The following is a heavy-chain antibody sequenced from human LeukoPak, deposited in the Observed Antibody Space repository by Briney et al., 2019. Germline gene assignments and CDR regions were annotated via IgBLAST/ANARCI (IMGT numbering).Heavy chain of an antibody. CDR1: GFTFSSYW. V-gene: IGHV3-74*01. CDR2: IDNDGSST. Sequence: PGGSLRLSCAASGFTFSSYWMHWVRQAPGKGLVWVSRIDNDGSSTSYADSVKGRFTISRDNAKNTLYLQMNSLSAEDTAVYYCARDHPLRFLEWLPDYWGQGTLVTVSS. CDR3: ARDHPLRFLEWLPDY. D-gene: IGHD3-3*01. J-gene: IGHJ4*02.